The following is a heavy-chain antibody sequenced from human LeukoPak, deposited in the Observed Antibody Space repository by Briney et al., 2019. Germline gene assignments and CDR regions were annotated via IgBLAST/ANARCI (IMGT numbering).Heavy chain of an antibody. V-gene: IGHV4-59*11. Sequence: PSETLSLTCTVSADSISSRYCSWIRQPPGKGLEWIGYIHYSGTTNYNPSLKSRVTISVDTSKKQFSLKLKSVTAADTAVYYCAHLHYVSSGSNFGYWGQGTLVTVSS. CDR1: ADSISSRY. D-gene: IGHD3-22*01. J-gene: IGHJ4*02. CDR2: IHYSGTT. CDR3: AHLHYVSSGSNFGY.